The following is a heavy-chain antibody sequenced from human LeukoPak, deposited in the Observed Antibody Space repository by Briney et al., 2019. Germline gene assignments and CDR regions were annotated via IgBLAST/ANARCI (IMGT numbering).Heavy chain of an antibody. Sequence: ASVKVSCKASGYTFTGYFMHWVRQAPGQGLEWMGWINPNSGGTNCAQKFQGRVTMTRDTSITTAYLELSRLRSDDTAVYYCASGGYSPSVTFDYWGQGTLVTVSS. CDR3: ASGGYSPSVTFDY. V-gene: IGHV1-2*02. J-gene: IGHJ4*02. CDR2: INPNSGGT. CDR1: GYTFTGYF. D-gene: IGHD1-26*01.